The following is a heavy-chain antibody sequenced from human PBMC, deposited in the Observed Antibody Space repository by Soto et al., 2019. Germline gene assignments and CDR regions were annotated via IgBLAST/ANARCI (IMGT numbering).Heavy chain of an antibody. CDR2: IYPGDSDT. CDR3: ATADTAMPCYYYYGMDV. V-gene: IGHV5-51*01. Sequence: GESLKISCKGSGYSFTSYWIGWVRQMPGKGLEWMGIIYPGDSDTRYSPSFQGQVTISADKSISTAYLQWSSLKASDTAMYYCATADTAMPCYYYYGMDVWGQGTTVTVSS. J-gene: IGHJ6*02. CDR1: GYSFTSYW. D-gene: IGHD5-18*01.